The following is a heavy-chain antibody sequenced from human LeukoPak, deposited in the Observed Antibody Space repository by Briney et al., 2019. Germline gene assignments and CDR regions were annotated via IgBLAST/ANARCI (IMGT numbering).Heavy chain of an antibody. Sequence: PGGSLRLSCAPSVFSFSSHSTYLVRQAPRKGLEWVSSISSSSRYIYYADSLKGRVTISRDNTQNSLYLQANTLRSEDTTVYYCSGDQATVVTPGVYWGQGTLVTVSS. CDR2: ISSSSRYI. D-gene: IGHD4-23*01. CDR3: SGDQATVVTPGVY. V-gene: IGHV3-21*01. CDR1: VFSFSSHS. J-gene: IGHJ4*02.